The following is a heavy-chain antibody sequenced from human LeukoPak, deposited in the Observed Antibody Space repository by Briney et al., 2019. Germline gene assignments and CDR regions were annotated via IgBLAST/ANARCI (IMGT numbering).Heavy chain of an antibody. CDR2: ISGSGGTT. J-gene: IGHJ4*02. CDR3: AKDHTLTY. CDR1: GFTFSSYA. V-gene: IGHV3-23*01. Sequence: PGGSLRRSCAASGFTFSSYAMSWVRQAPGKGLEWVSGISGSGGTTYYADSVKGRFTISRDNSKNTLYLQMNSLRAEGTAVYYCAKDHTLTYWGQGTLVTVSS.